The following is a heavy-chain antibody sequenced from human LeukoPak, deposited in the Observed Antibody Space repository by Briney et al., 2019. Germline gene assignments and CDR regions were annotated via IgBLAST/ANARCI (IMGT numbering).Heavy chain of an antibody. D-gene: IGHD6-19*01. CDR2: ISWNSGSI. CDR3: AKLGVERAGYFDY. V-gene: IGHV3-9*01. CDR1: GFTFDDYA. J-gene: IGHJ4*02. Sequence: GGFLRLSCAASGFTFDDYAMHWVRQAPGKGLEWVSGISWNSGSIGYADSVKGRFTISRDNAKNSLYLQMNSLRAEDTALYYCAKLGVERAGYFDYWGQGTLVTVSS.